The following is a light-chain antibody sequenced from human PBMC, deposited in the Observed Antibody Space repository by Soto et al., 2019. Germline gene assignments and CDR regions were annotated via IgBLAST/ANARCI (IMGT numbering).Light chain of an antibody. V-gene: IGKV3-11*01. CDR3: QQYGDSPLT. Sequence: EFVLAQSPATLSLSPGESAALACRASRSVSSYLEWYQQKPGKAPRLLIYDASNRPTDIPARFSGSGSGTDFTLTISRLEPEDFAVYHCQQYGDSPLTFGGGTKVDIK. J-gene: IGKJ4*01. CDR2: DAS. CDR1: RSVSSY.